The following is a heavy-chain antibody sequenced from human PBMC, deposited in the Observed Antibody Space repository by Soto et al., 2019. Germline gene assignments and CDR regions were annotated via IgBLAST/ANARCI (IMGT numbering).Heavy chain of an antibody. V-gene: IGHV1-46*01. CDR1: GYTFTNYY. Sequence: QVQLMQSGAEVKKPGASVRVSCKTSGYTFTNYYVHWVRQAPGQGLEWMGFINPNGGSTTYAQKCQGSFTVTTDTSTRTVYMQLSSLRSEDTAVFYCARSAPYDYWCQGNLVTVSS. CDR2: INPNGGST. J-gene: IGHJ4*02. CDR3: ARSAPYDY.